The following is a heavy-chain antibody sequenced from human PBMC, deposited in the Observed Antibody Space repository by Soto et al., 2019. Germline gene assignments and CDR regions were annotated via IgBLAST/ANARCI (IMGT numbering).Heavy chain of an antibody. CDR3: ARLERGWWMNFDY. V-gene: IGHV4-39*01. D-gene: IGHD6-19*01. CDR2: IYYSGST. J-gene: IGHJ4*02. Sequence: QLQLQESGPGLVKPSETLSLTCTVSGGSISSSSYYWGWIRQPPGKGLEWIGSIYYSGSTYYNPSLKSRVTISVDTSKNQFSLKLSSVTAADTAVYYCARLERGWWMNFDYWGQGTLVTVSS. CDR1: GGSISSSSYY.